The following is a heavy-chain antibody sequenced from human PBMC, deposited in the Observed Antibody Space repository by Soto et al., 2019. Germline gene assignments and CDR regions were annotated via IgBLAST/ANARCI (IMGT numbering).Heavy chain of an antibody. CDR1: GFTFSSYW. V-gene: IGHV3-7*01. J-gene: IGHJ5*02. D-gene: IGHD1-1*01. CDR2: IKVDGSDK. Sequence: GGSLRLSCAASGFTFSSYWMTWVRQAPGKGLEWVANIKVDGSDKYYADSVKGRFTISRDNAKNSLYLQMNSLTAEDTAVYHCVRDSFATGSLDPWGQGSLVTVSS. CDR3: VRDSFATGSLDP.